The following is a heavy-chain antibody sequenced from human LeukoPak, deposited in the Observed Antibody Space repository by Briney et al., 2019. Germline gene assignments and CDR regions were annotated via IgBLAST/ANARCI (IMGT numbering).Heavy chain of an antibody. CDR1: GFDVNDNF. V-gene: IGHV3-53*01. CDR2: IYASGGA. J-gene: IGHJ4*02. Sequence: GGSLRLSCVASGFDVNDNFMIWVRQAPGQGLEWTSIIYASGGAYHAESVKGRFSAFRDTSKNTIFLQMNKLTVDDTAMYYCVRRHDYWGQGTLVTVSS. CDR3: VRRHDY.